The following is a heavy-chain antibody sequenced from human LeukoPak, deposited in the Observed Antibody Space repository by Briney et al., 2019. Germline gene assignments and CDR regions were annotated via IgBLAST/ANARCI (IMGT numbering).Heavy chain of an antibody. J-gene: IGHJ4*02. CDR1: GFTLSSYA. CDR3: AKDVSENYHTWGSYRSDY. CDR2: ITGSGGTT. Sequence: PGGSLRLSCAASGFTLSSYAMSWVRQAPGKGLEWVSSITGSGGTTDYADSVKGRFTVSRDNSKNTLYLQMSSLTAEDAAVYYCAKDVSENYHTWGSYRSDYWGQGTLVTVSS. V-gene: IGHV3-23*01. D-gene: IGHD3-16*02.